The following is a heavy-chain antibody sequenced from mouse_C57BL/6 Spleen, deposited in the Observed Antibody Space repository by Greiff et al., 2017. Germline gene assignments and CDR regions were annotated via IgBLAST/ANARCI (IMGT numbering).Heavy chain of an antibody. Sequence: VQLQQPGAELVRPGSSVKLSCKASGYTFTSYWMHWVKQRPIQGLEWIGNIDPSDSETHYNQKFKDKATLTVDKSSSTAYMQLSSLTSEDSAVYYGARAGGDGKYVGDDRGQGTTLTDSS. CDR2: IDPSDSET. CDR1: GYTFTSYW. CDR3: ARAGGDGKYVGDD. J-gene: IGHJ2*01. D-gene: IGHD5-1-1*01. V-gene: IGHV1-52*01.